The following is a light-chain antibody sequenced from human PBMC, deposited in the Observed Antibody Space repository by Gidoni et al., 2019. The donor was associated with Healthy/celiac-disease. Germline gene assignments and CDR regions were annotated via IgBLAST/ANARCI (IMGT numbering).Light chain of an antibody. V-gene: IGKV1-39*01. CDR2: AAS. CDR3: QQSYSTPLT. J-gene: IGKJ4*01. Sequence: DIQMTQSPSSLSASGGDRVTLTCRASQSISSSLNWYQQNPGKAPKLLIYAASSLQSGVPSRFSGSGSVTDFTLTISSLQPEDFATYYCQQSYSTPLTFGGXTKVEIK. CDR1: QSISSS.